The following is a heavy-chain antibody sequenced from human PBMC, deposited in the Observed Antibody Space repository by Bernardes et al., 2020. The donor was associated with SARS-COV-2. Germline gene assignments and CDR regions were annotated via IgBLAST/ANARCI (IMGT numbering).Heavy chain of an antibody. V-gene: IGHV3-30*18. Sequence: PFFEAFAVTFSSNGEHWVRQAPGKGLAWVAGISYDGSNKYYADTVKGRFTISRDNSKNTLYLQMNSLRAADTAVYYCAKDTRYFDWLFYVQASRGGNYYGMGVWSQGTTVTGAS. CDR2: ISYDGSNK. CDR3: AKDTRYFDWLFYVQASRGGNYYGMGV. D-gene: IGHD3-9*01. CDR1: AVTFSSNG. J-gene: IGHJ6*02.